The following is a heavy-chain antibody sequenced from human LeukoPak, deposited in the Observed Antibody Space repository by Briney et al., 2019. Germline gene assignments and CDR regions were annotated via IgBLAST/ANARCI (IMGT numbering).Heavy chain of an antibody. CDR1: GFTVSSNY. CDR2: ISGTGGTI. CDR3: ATARTLRVTTSFDY. D-gene: IGHD4-17*01. V-gene: IGHV3-23*01. J-gene: IGHJ4*02. Sequence: PGGSLRLSCAASGFTVSSNYMSWVRQAPGRGLEWVSGISGTGGTIYYADSVKGRFTISRDNSKNTLYLQMNSLRAEDTAVYYCATARTLRVTTSFDYWGQGALVTVSS.